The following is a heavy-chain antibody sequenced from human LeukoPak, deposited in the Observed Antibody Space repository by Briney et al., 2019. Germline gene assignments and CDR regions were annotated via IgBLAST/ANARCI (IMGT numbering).Heavy chain of an antibody. Sequence: SETLSLTCTVSGGSISSSSDYWGWIRQPPGKGLEWIGSIYYSGSAYYNPSLKSRVTVSVDTSKNQFSLKLSSVTAADTAVYYCASYYDLWSGYRYWGQGTLVTISS. CDR2: IYYSGSA. D-gene: IGHD3-3*01. J-gene: IGHJ4*02. CDR3: ASYYDLWSGYRY. V-gene: IGHV4-39*07. CDR1: GGSISSSSDY.